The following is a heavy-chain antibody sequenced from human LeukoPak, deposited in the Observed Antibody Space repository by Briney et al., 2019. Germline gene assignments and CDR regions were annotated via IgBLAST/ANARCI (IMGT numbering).Heavy chain of an antibody. CDR2: IKQDGSEK. D-gene: IGHD6-13*01. Sequence: SGGSLRLSCAASGFTFSSYWMSWVRQAPGKGLEWVANIKQDGSEKYYVDSVKGRFTISRDNAKNSLYLQMNSLRAEDTAVYYCARALSSSWFYYYYMDVWGKGTTVTISS. V-gene: IGHV3-7*01. J-gene: IGHJ6*03. CDR3: ARALSSSWFYYYYMDV. CDR1: GFTFSSYW.